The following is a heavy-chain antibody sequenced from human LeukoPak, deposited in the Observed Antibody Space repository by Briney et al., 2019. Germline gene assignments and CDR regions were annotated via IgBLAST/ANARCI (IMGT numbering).Heavy chain of an antibody. CDR1: GFTFSSYG. D-gene: IGHD4-17*01. CDR2: ISYDGSNK. V-gene: IGHV3-30*03. CDR3: ATCKYGDCFFDY. J-gene: IGHJ4*02. Sequence: GRSLRLSCAASGFTFSSYGMHWVRQAPGKGLEWVAVISYDGSNKYYADSVKGRLTISRDNSKNTLYLQMNSLRAEDTAVYYCATCKYGDCFFDYWGQGTLVTVSS.